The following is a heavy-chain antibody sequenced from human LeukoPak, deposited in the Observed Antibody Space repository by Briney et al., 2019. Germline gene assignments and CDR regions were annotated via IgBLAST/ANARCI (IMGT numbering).Heavy chain of an antibody. Sequence: SETLSLTCTVSGGSIGTYYWTWIRQPPGKGLEWIGYIYFSGSTNYNPPLKGRLTISIDTSKNQFSLKLSSVTAADTAVYYCARATPTYPTFGGVIGTDIYGLDVWGQGTTVTVSS. CDR2: IYFSGST. V-gene: IGHV4-59*13. CDR3: ARATPTYPTFGGVIGTDIYGLDV. J-gene: IGHJ6*02. D-gene: IGHD3-16*02. CDR1: GGSIGTYY.